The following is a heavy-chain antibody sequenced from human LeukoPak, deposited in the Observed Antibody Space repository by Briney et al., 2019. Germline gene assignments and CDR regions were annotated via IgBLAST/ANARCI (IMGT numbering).Heavy chain of an antibody. CDR2: ISAYNGNT. CDR3: ARSELGMDWYFDL. J-gene: IGHJ2*01. D-gene: IGHD7-27*01. V-gene: IGHV1-18*04. Sequence: ASVNVACKASGYTFTSYGISWVRQAPGQGLEWMGWISAYNGNTNYAQKLQGRVTMTTDTSTSTAYMELRSLRSDDTAVYYCARSELGMDWYFDLWGRGTLVTVSS. CDR1: GYTFTSYG.